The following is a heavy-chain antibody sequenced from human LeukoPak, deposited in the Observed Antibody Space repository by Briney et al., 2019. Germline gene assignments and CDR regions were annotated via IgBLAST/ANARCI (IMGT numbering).Heavy chain of an antibody. Sequence: GESLKISCKTSGYSFTRYWIGWVRQMPGKGLEWMGIIYPGDSDIRYSPSFQGQVTISADKSISTAYLQWGSLKASDTAMYYCARDKYSSGWSFDPWGQGTLVTVSS. J-gene: IGHJ5*02. V-gene: IGHV5-51*01. CDR3: ARDKYSSGWSFDP. CDR2: IYPGDSDI. CDR1: GYSFTRYW. D-gene: IGHD6-19*01.